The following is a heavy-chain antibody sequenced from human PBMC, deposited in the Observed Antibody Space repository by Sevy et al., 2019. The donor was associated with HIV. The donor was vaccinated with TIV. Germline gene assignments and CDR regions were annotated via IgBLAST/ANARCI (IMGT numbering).Heavy chain of an antibody. Sequence: ASVKVSCKVSGYTLTELSMHWVRQAPGKGLEWMGGFDPEDGETIYAQKFQGRVTMTEDTSTDTAYMELSSLRSEDTAVYYCATEAAAGPPYYYYYYCMDVWGQGTTVTVSS. CDR3: ATEAAAGPPYYYYYYCMDV. D-gene: IGHD6-13*01. CDR1: GYTLTELS. V-gene: IGHV1-24*01. J-gene: IGHJ6*02. CDR2: FDPEDGET.